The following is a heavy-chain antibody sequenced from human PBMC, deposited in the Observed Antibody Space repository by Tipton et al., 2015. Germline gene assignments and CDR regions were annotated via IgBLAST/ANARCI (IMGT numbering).Heavy chain of an antibody. V-gene: IGHV3-33*01. CDR2: MWYDGSNE. J-gene: IGHJ4*02. D-gene: IGHD4-17*01. CDR3: ARDLRDYGSYGIDY. CDR1: GFIFSSYG. Sequence: SGFIFSSYGVHWVRQAPGKGLEWVAVMWYDGSNEYYADSVKGRFTISRDNSQNTLYLQMNSLRAEDTAVYYCARDLRDYGSYGIDYWGQGTLVTVSS.